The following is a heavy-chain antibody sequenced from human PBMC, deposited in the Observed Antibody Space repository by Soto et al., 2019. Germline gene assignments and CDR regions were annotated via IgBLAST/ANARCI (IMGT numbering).Heavy chain of an antibody. D-gene: IGHD3-10*01. V-gene: IGHV4-39*01. J-gene: IGHJ6*02. Sequence: PSETLSLTCTVSGGSISSSSYYWGWIRQPPGKGLEWIGSIYYSGSTYYNPSLKSRVTISVDTSKNQFSLKLSSVTAADTAVYYCASPGNYYGSGSSHYYYGMDVWGQGTTVTVSS. CDR3: ASPGNYYGSGSSHYYYGMDV. CDR1: GGSISSSSYY. CDR2: IYYSGST.